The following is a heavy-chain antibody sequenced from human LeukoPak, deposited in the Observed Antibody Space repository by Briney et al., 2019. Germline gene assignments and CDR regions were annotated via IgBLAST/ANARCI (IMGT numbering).Heavy chain of an antibody. CDR3: ARVLRQQRYNWFDP. CDR1: GFTFSSYE. D-gene: IGHD1/OR15-1a*01. J-gene: IGHJ5*02. Sequence: GGSLRLSCAASGFTFSSYEMNWVRQAPGKGLEWVSYISSSGSTIYYADSVKGRFTISRDNAKNSLYLQMNSLRAEDTAVYYCARVLRQQRYNWFDPWGQGTLVTVSS. V-gene: IGHV3-48*03. CDR2: ISSSGSTI.